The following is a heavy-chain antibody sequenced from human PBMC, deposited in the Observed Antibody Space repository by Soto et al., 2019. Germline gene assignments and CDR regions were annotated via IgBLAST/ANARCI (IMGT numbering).Heavy chain of an antibody. CDR3: ARDENYFDY. CDR2: IYHSGST. Sequence: SETLSLTCAVSGYSLSSGSYWGWIRQPPGKGLEWIGSIYHSGSTSYNPSLKSRVTISIDVSKNRFSLKLTSVTAADTAVYYCARDENYFDYWGQGILVTVSS. CDR1: GYSLSSGSY. J-gene: IGHJ4*02. V-gene: IGHV4-38-2*02.